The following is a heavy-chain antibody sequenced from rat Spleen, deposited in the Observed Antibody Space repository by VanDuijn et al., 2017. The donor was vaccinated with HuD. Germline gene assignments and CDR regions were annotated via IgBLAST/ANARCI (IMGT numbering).Heavy chain of an antibody. J-gene: IGHJ2*01. CDR3: ATDNWETALFDY. V-gene: IGHV5-19*01. Sequence: EVQLVESGGGLVQPGRSLKLSCAASGFTFSNYGMHWIRKAPTKGLEWGASLSPSGGSTYFRDSVKGRFTISRDNAKSTLYLQMDSLRSEDTATYYCATDNWETALFDYWGQGVMVTVSS. CDR2: LSPSGGST. D-gene: IGHD5-1*01. CDR1: GFTFSNYG.